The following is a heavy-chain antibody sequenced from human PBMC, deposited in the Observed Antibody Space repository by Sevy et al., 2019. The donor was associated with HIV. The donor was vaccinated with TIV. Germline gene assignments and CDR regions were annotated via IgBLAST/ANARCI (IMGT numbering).Heavy chain of an antibody. CDR1: GFTFSSYS. CDR3: ARFPLTIFGVVIGHGMDV. D-gene: IGHD3-3*01. Sequence: GGSLRLSCAASGFTFSSYSMNWVRQAPGKGLEWVANIKQDGSEKYYVDSVKGRFTISRDNAKNSLYLQMNSLRAEDTAVYYCARFPLTIFGVVIGHGMDVWGQGTTVTVSS. J-gene: IGHJ6*02. V-gene: IGHV3-7*01. CDR2: IKQDGSEK.